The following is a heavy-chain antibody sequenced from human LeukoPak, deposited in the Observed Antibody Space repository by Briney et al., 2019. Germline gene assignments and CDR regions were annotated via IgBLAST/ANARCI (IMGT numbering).Heavy chain of an antibody. CDR2: ISSSGSTI. Sequence: GGSLTLSCAASGFTFSSYEMNWVRQAPGKGLEWVSYISSSGSTIYYADSVKGRFTISRDNAKNSLYLQMNSLRAEDTAVYYCAELGITIIGGVWGQGTTVTISS. D-gene: IGHD3-10*02. CDR3: AELGITIIGGV. CDR1: GFTFSSYE. J-gene: IGHJ6*02. V-gene: IGHV3-48*03.